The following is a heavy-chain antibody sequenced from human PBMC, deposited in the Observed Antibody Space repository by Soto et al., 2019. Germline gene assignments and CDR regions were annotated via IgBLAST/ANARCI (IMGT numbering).Heavy chain of an antibody. CDR1: GFNFSSYG. D-gene: IGHD6-19*01. CDR2: ISYDGSNK. J-gene: IGHJ4*02. Sequence: QVQLVESGGGVVQPGRSLRLSCAASGFNFSSYGMHWVRQAPGKGLEWVAVISYDGSNKYYADSVKGRFTISRDNSKNTLFLQMNSLRAEDTAVYYCAKDRIAVAEDIDYWGQGTLVTVSS. V-gene: IGHV3-30*18. CDR3: AKDRIAVAEDIDY.